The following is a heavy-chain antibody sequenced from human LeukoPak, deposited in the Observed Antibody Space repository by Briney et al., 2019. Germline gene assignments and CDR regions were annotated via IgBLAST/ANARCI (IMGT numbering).Heavy chain of an antibody. D-gene: IGHD6-19*01. J-gene: IGHJ4*02. CDR1: GFTFSSYG. CDR3: ARALRQWLVLPLDY. Sequence: GGSLRLSCAASGFTFSSYGTHWVRQAPGKGLEWVAVISYDGSNKYYADSVKGRFTISRDNSKNTLYLQMNSLRAEDTAVYYCARALRQWLVLPLDYWGQGTLVTVSS. V-gene: IGHV3-30*03. CDR2: ISYDGSNK.